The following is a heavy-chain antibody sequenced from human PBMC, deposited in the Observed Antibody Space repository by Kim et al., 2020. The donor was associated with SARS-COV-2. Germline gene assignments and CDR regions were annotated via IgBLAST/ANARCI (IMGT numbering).Heavy chain of an antibody. Sequence: GGSLRLSCAASGFTFSRYWMTWVRHAPGKGLEWVANIKPDGSAKFYVDSVKGRFTISRDNAKNSLYLQMDSLGAEDTAVYYCASGDDNDYWGQGTLVTVS. D-gene: IGHD2-21*01. CDR3: ASGDDNDY. V-gene: IGHV3-7*03. CDR2: IKPDGSAK. CDR1: GFTFSRYW. J-gene: IGHJ4*02.